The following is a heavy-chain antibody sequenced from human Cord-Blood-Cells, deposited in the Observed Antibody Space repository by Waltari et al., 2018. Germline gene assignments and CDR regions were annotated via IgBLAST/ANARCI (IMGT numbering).Heavy chain of an antibody. Sequence: QVQLVQSGAEVKKPGASVKVSCKASGYTFTGYYMHWVRQAPSQGLEWMGWINPNSGGTNHAQKFQGRVTMTRDTSISTAYMELSRLRSDDTAVYYCARDIDIVVVPAAQQFDYWGQGILVTVSS. CDR2: INPNSGGT. CDR1: GYTFTGYY. J-gene: IGHJ4*02. CDR3: ARDIDIVVVPAAQQFDY. V-gene: IGHV1-2*02. D-gene: IGHD2-2*01.